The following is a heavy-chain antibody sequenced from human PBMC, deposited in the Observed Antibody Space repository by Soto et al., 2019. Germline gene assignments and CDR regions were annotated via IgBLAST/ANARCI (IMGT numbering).Heavy chain of an antibody. V-gene: IGHV4-4*07. CDR1: DVSISSFY. J-gene: IGHJ4*02. CDR3: ATVSYVGGTDY. Sequence: SETLSVTCTVSDVSISSFYWSWIRQPAGKGLEWIGRIYSSEIINYNPSLKSRVTMSLDTSKNQFSLKLSSVTAADTALYFCATVSYVGGTDYWGQGTQVTVSS. D-gene: IGHD5-18*01. CDR2: IYSSEII.